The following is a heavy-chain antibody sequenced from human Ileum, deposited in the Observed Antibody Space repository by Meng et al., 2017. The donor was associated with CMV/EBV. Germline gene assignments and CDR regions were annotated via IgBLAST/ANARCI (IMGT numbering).Heavy chain of an antibody. J-gene: IGHJ4*02. CDR3: ARGSPGYSYGWYFDY. V-gene: IGHV3-74*01. Sequence: PGFTLSCFWMLWVRQAPGEGLVWFSRINSDGSSTRYADSVKGRFTISRDNAKNTLYLQMNSLRAEDTAVYYCARGSPGYSYGWYFDYWGQGTLVTVSS. CDR1: GFTLSCFW. CDR2: INSDGSST. D-gene: IGHD5-18*01.